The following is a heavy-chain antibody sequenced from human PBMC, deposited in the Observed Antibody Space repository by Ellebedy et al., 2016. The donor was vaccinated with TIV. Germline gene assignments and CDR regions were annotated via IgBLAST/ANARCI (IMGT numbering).Heavy chain of an antibody. V-gene: IGHV4-34*01. CDR1: GGSLSGYL. CDR2: VNLSGST. D-gene: IGHD6-13*01. CDR3: ARGRWGSSNWYLGY. Sequence: SETLSLTCSVSGGSLSGYLWSWIRQPPDKGLEWIGEVNLSGSTYYNPSLASRASVALVPSKNQVTLKLTSLTAADTAVYYCARGRWGSSNWYLGYWGHGTLVTVSS. J-gene: IGHJ4*01.